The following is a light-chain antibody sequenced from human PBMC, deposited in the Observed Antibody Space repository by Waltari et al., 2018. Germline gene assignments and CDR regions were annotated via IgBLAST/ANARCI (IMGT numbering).Light chain of an antibody. CDR3: SSYTSSSTLWV. Sequence: QSALTQPPSASGSPGQSVTFSCTGTSSDIGAYNFVSWYQQHPGKAPKLMIYDVSNRPSGVSNRFSGSKSGNTASLTISGLQAEDEADYYCSSYTSSSTLWVFGGGTKLTVL. CDR1: SSDIGAYNF. J-gene: IGLJ3*02. CDR2: DVS. V-gene: IGLV2-14*03.